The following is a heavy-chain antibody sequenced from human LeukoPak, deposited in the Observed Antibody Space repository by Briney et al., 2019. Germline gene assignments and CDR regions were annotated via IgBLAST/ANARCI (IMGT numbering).Heavy chain of an antibody. CDR1: GGSISSGSYY. D-gene: IGHD4-17*01. V-gene: IGHV4-61*02. J-gene: IGHJ6*03. Sequence: SETLSLTCTVSGGSISSGSYYWSWIRQPAGKGLEWIGRIYTSGSTNYNPSLKSRVTISVDTSKNQFSLKLSSVTAADTAVYYCARDEYGDYPDYYMDVWGKGTTVTVSS. CDR3: ARDEYGDYPDYYMDV. CDR2: IYTSGST.